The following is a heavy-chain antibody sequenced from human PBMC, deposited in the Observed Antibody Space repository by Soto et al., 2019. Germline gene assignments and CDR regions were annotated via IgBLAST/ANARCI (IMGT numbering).Heavy chain of an antibody. Sequence: EVQLVESGGGLVKPGGSLRLSCAASGFTFSSYSMNWVRQAPGKGLEWVSSISSSSSYIYYADSVKGRFTISRDNAKNSLYLQMNSLRAEDTPVYYCARDGVGQGDYWGQGTLVTVSS. J-gene: IGHJ4*02. CDR3: ARDGVGQGDY. D-gene: IGHD3-3*01. CDR1: GFTFSSYS. V-gene: IGHV3-21*01. CDR2: ISSSSSYI.